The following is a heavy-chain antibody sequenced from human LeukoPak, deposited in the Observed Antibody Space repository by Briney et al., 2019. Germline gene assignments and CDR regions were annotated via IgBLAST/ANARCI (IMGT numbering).Heavy chain of an antibody. D-gene: IGHD3-22*01. Sequence: GGSLRLSCAASGFTFSSYAMSWVRQAPGKGLEWVSAISGGGGSTYYADSVKGRFTISRDNSKNTLYLQMNSLRAEDTAVCYCAKGVYYYDSSGYYYTYYFDYWGQGTLVTVSS. CDR1: GFTFSSYA. V-gene: IGHV3-23*01. CDR3: AKGVYYYDSSGYYYTYYFDY. CDR2: ISGGGGST. J-gene: IGHJ4*02.